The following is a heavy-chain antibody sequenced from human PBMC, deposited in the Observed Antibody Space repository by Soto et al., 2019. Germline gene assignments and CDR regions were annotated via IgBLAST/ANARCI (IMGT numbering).Heavy chain of an antibody. CDR1: GGSTSSGSYY. CDR3: AGDFRGYGRFDY. J-gene: IGHJ4*02. Sequence: KPSETLSLTCTVSGGSTSSGSYYWSWIRQHPGKGLEWIGYIYYTGGTYQNPSLKSRATISLDTSENQFSLKLSSVTAADTAIYYCAGDFRGYGRFDYWGQGTLVTVSS. D-gene: IGHD5-12*01. CDR2: IYYTGGT. V-gene: IGHV4-31*03.